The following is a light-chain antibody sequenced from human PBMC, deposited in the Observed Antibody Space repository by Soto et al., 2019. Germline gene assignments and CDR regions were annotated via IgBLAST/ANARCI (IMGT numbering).Light chain of an antibody. CDR1: EYVDIY. V-gene: IGKV3-11*01. Sequence: ETVLTQSPATLSLSPGETATLSCRASEYVDIYLAWYQQKPGQAPRLLIYHASNRATGIPARFSGSGSGTDFTLTISSLEPEDSAVYYCQQRSNWPLTFGGGTKVEIK. CDR3: QQRSNWPLT. J-gene: IGKJ4*01. CDR2: HAS.